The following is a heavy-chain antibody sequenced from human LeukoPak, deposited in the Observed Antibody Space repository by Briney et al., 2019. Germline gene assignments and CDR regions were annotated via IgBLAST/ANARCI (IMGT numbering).Heavy chain of an antibody. CDR1: GYTFTSYD. V-gene: IGHV1-8*03. CDR2: MNPNSGNT. Sequence: ASVKVSCKASGYTFTSYDINWVRQATGQGLEWMGWMNPNSGNTGYAQKFQGRVTITRSTSISTAYMELSSLRSEDTAVYYCARGNYYDSSGYSSPFDYWGQGTLVTVSS. J-gene: IGHJ4*02. D-gene: IGHD3-22*01. CDR3: ARGNYYDSSGYSSPFDY.